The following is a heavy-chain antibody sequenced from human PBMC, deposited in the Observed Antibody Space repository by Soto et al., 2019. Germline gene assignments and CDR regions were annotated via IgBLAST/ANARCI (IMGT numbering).Heavy chain of an antibody. J-gene: IGHJ5*01. V-gene: IGHV3-23*01. CDR2: ISDDSSRT. CDR3: VKGGWLDF. Sequence: GGSLRLSCAASGFTFSSYAMSWVRQAPGKGLEWVSAISDDSSRTYYADAVKGRFTISRDNSKYTLYLQMNSLTAEDTAVYACVKGGWLDFWGQGTLVTVSS. D-gene: IGHD3-16*01. CDR1: GFTFSSYA.